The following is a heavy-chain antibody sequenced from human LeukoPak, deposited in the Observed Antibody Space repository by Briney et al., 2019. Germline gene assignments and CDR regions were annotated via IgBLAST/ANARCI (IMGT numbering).Heavy chain of an antibody. CDR1: GFSVSSNY. J-gene: IGHJ4*02. CDR2: IYSSGST. CDR3: ARVSSRPPVYFDY. V-gene: IGHV3-53*01. Sequence: GGSLRLSCAASGFSVSSNYMSWVRQAPGKGLTWVSVIYSSGSTYYADSVKGRFAISRDNSKNTLYLQMNSLRAEDTAVYYCARVSSRPPVYFDYWGQGTLVTVSS.